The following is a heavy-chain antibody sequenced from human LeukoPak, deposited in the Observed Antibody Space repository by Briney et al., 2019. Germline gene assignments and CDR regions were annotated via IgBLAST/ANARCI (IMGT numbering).Heavy chain of an antibody. J-gene: IGHJ6*03. V-gene: IGHV1-2*02. Sequence: ASVKVSCKASGYTFTGYYMHWVRQAPGQGLEWMGWINPNSGGTNYAQKFQGRVTMTRDTSISTAYMELSRLRSDDTAVYYCARGGAVAGTNGIFYYYYYYMDVWGKGTKVTVSS. CDR3: ARGGAVAGTNGIFYYYYYYMDV. CDR2: INPNSGGT. D-gene: IGHD6-19*01. CDR1: GYTFTGYY.